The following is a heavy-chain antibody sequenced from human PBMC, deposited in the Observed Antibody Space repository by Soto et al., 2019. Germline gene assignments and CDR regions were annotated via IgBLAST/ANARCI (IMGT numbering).Heavy chain of an antibody. V-gene: IGHV3-23*01. Sequence: GGSLRLSCAASGFTFSSYAMSWVRQAPGKGLEWVSAISGSGGSTYYADSVKGRFTISRDNSKNTLYLQMNSLRAEDTAVYYCAKDSRRGYCSGGSCYSEGVDNWFDPWGQGTLVTVSS. CDR3: AKDSRRGYCSGGSCYSEGVDNWFDP. CDR2: ISGSGGST. D-gene: IGHD2-15*01. CDR1: GFTFSSYA. J-gene: IGHJ5*02.